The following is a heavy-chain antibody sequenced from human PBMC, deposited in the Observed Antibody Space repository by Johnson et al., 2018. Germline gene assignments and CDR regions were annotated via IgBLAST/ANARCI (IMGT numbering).Heavy chain of an antibody. CDR3: ARGRWPDGSVDAFDI. D-gene: IGHD1-14*01. V-gene: IGHV3-33*01. Sequence: QVQLVESGGGVVQPGRSLRLSCAASGFTFSSYGMHWVRQAPGKGLEWVAVIWYDGSNKYYADSVQGRFTIPRDNSKNTLYLQMTSLRAEDTAVYYCARGRWPDGSVDAFDIWGQGTMVTVSS. J-gene: IGHJ3*02. CDR1: GFTFSSYG. CDR2: IWYDGSNK.